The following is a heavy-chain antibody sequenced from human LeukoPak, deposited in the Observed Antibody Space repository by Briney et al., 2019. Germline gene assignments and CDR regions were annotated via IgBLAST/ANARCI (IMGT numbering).Heavy chain of an antibody. CDR3: ARGQFLYSTGWPSTIRFDY. CDR1: GGSISSSSYY. Sequence: SETLSLTCTVSGGSISSSSYYWGWVRQPPGKGLEWIGSIYYSGSTYYNPSLKSRVTISVDTSKNQFSLKPSSVTAADTAGYYCARGQFLYSTGWPSTIRFDYWGQGALVTVSS. CDR2: IYYSGST. J-gene: IGHJ4*02. D-gene: IGHD6-19*01. V-gene: IGHV4-39*07.